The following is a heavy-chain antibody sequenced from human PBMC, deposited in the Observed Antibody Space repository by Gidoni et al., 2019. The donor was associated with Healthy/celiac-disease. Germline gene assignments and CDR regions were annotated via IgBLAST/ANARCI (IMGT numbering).Heavy chain of an antibody. Sequence: EVQLLESGGGWVQPGGSLRLSCAASGFTFSSYAMSWVRQAPGKGLGWVSAISGSGGSTYYADSVKGRFTISRDNSKNTLYLQMNSMRAEDTAVYYCAKDQGYSSSYRYFDYWGQGTLVTVSS. J-gene: IGHJ4*02. CDR1: GFTFSSYA. V-gene: IGHV3-23*01. D-gene: IGHD6-13*01. CDR3: AKDQGYSSSYRYFDY. CDR2: ISGSGGST.